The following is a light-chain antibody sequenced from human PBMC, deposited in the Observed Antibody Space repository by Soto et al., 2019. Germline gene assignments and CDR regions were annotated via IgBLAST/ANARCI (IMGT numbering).Light chain of an antibody. CDR2: RAS. Sequence: DIQMTQSPSTLSASVGDRVTITCRASQIISRWLAWYQQIPGKAPKLLIYRASFLESGVPSRFSGSGSGTEFTLTISSLQPDDFATYYCQQYNSWPLTFGGGTKVEIK. J-gene: IGKJ4*01. CDR1: QIISRW. V-gene: IGKV1-5*03. CDR3: QQYNSWPLT.